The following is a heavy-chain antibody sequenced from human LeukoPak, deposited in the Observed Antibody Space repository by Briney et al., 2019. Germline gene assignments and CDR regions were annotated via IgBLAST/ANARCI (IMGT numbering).Heavy chain of an antibody. V-gene: IGHV3-21*01. D-gene: IGHD1-26*01. J-gene: IGHJ4*02. CDR3: AKVFTNEDLLN. Sequence: GGSLRLSCAASGFTFSDYSMNWVRQAPGKGLEWVSSISRGSGHIYYADSVKGRFTISRDNARNSLYLQMNSLRAEDTAVYYCAKVFTNEDLLNWGQGTLVTVSS. CDR1: GFTFSDYS. CDR2: ISRGSGHI.